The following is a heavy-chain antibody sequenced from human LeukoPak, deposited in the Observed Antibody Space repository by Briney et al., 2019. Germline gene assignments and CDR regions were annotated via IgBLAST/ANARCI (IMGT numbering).Heavy chain of an antibody. D-gene: IGHD3-10*01. J-gene: IGHJ4*02. CDR3: ASPQVATMLRIDY. V-gene: IGHV4-39*07. CDR1: GDSFDNNAYY. CDR2: IYSSGST. Sequence: SETLSLTCTVSGDSFDNNAYYWDWIRQPPGKGLEWIGTIYSSGSTYYNPSLKGRVTISLDTSKNQFSLKLSSVTAADTAVYYCASPQVATMLRIDYWGQGTLVTVSS.